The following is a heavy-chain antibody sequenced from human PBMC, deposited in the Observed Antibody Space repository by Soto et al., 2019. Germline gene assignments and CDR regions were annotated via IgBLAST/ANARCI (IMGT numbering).Heavy chain of an antibody. V-gene: IGHV5-10-1*01. Sequence: GESLKISCKGSGYSFTSYWISWVRQMPGKGLEWMGRIDPIDFYTTYSPSFQGHVTISADKSINTAYLQWSSLKASDTALYYCARRKDISGLDVWGQGTTVTVSS. CDR2: IDPIDFYT. D-gene: IGHD3-22*01. J-gene: IGHJ6*02. CDR1: GYSFTSYW. CDR3: ARRKDISGLDV.